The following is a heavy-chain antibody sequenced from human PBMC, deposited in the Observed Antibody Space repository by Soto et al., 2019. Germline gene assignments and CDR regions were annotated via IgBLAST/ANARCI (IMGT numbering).Heavy chain of an antibody. J-gene: IGHJ5*02. V-gene: IGHV4-4*02. CDR1: NGSITXXXX. D-gene: IGHD3-16*01. CDR3: ARVWGALAPIAGWFGP. Sequence: GXVXPXXTLSLTCAVSNGSITXXXXXXXVRQPPGKGLEWIGDIYQTGSTNYNPSLRXXXXXXXXXXXXXXXXXXXXXXXXXXAVYFCARVWGALAPIAGWFGPWGRGILVTVXS. CDR2: IYQTGST.